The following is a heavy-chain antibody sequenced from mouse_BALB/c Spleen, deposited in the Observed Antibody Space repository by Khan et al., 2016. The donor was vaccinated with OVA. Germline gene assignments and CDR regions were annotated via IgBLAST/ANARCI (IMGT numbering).Heavy chain of an antibody. Sequence: EVELVESEGGLVQPGGSRKLSCAASGFTFSRFGMHWVRQAPEKELEWVAYISSGSSSIYYADTVKGRFTISRDNPKNTLFLQMTSLRSEDTAMYYCARDSNFDYWGQGTTLTVSS. J-gene: IGHJ2*01. CDR2: ISSGSSSI. CDR3: ARDSNFDY. CDR1: GFTFSRFG. V-gene: IGHV5-17*02.